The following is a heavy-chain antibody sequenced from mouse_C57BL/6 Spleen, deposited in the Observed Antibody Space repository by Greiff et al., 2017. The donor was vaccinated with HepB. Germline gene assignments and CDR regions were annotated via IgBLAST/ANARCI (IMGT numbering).Heavy chain of an antibody. J-gene: IGHJ2*01. V-gene: IGHV1-15*01. CDR3: TVREDLLLRYFDH. CDR2: IDPETGGT. D-gene: IGHD1-1*01. CDR1: GYTFTDYE. Sequence: VQLQQSGAELVRPGASVTLSCKASGYTFTDYEMHWVKQTPVHGLEWIGAIDPETGGTAYNQKFKGKAILTADKSSSTAYMELRSLTSEDSAVYYCTVREDLLLRYFDHWGQGTTLTVSS.